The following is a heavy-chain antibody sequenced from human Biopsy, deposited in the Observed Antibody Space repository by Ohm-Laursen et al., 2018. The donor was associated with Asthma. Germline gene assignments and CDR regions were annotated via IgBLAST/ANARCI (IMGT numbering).Heavy chain of an antibody. D-gene: IGHD6-19*01. CDR2: IMTVFGTT. V-gene: IGHV1-69*01. J-gene: IGHJ6*02. CDR1: GGTFSNFA. CDR3: ARCQVGYSSGWSLLLKKIYYSGMDV. Sequence: GSSVKVSCKAPGGTFSNFAISWVRQAPGQGLEWLGGIMTVFGTTNYAQKFQGRVTITADESTSTAYMEVTSLRSEDQAIYYCARCQVGYSSGWSLLLKKIYYSGMDVWGQGTAVTVSS.